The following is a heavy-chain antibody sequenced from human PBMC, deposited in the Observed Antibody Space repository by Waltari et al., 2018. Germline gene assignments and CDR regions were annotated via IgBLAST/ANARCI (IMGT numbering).Heavy chain of an antibody. Sequence: EVQLVESGGDLIQPGGSLRLSCAAYGFTVSSNYMSWVRQVPGKGLGWVAIIYSGGRTYYGDSVTGRFTISRDSSKTTLYLQLNSLRAEDTAVYYCARDYCDRTSCSVAWGQGTLVTVSS. D-gene: IGHD2-2*01. CDR1: GFTVSSNY. CDR2: IYSGGRT. CDR3: ARDYCDRTSCSVA. J-gene: IGHJ5*02. V-gene: IGHV3-53*01.